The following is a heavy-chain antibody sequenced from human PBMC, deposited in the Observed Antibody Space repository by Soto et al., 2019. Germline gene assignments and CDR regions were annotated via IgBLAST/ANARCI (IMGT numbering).Heavy chain of an antibody. CDR3: AKSWTTVVRNAFDY. D-gene: IGHD4-17*01. J-gene: IGHJ4*02. CDR1: GFIFSSYA. V-gene: IGHV3-23*01. Sequence: PGGSLRLSCAASGFIFSSYALSWVRQAPGKGLEWVSTVTGSRSNIYYTDSVKGRFTISRDNSKNTLYLQMNSLRAEDTAVYYCAKSWTTVVRNAFDYWGQGTLVTVSS. CDR2: VTGSRSNI.